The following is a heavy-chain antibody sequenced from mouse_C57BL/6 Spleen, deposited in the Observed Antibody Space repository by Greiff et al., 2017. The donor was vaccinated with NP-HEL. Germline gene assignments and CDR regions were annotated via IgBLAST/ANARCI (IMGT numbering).Heavy chain of an antibody. CDR2: IDPSDSYT. D-gene: IGHD1-1*01. V-gene: IGHV1-69*01. Sequence: QVQLQQPGAELVMPGASVKLSCKASGYTFTSYWMHWVKQRPGQGLEWIGEIDPSDSYTNYNQKFKGKSTLTVDKSSSTAYMQLSSLTSEDSAVYYCARPFTTVVAGDFAYWGQGTLVTVSA. CDR3: ARPFTTVVAGDFAY. J-gene: IGHJ3*01. CDR1: GYTFTSYW.